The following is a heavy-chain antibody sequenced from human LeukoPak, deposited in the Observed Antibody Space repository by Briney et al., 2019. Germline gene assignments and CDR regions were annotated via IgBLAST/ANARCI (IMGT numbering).Heavy chain of an antibody. CDR2: IIPTFGTA. Sequence: SVKVSCKASGGTFSSYAISWVRQAPGQGLEWMGRIIPTFGTANYAQKFQGRVTITTDESTSTAYMELSSLRSEDTAVYYCARSSYASSRINWFDPWGQGTLVTVSS. CDR1: GGTFSSYA. CDR3: ARSSYASSRINWFDP. V-gene: IGHV1-69*05. J-gene: IGHJ5*02. D-gene: IGHD2-2*01.